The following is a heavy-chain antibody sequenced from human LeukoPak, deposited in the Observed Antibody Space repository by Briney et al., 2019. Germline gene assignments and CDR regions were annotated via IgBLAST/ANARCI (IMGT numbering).Heavy chain of an antibody. CDR2: INQDGRER. CDR1: GFTFSHYW. Sequence: PGGSLRLSCAASGFTFSHYWMSWVRQAPEKGLEWVANINQDGRERYYVDSVKGRFTISRDNGENSLYLQMNSLRAEDTAVYYCARRVFTYYYYVDVWGKGATVTVSS. J-gene: IGHJ6*03. V-gene: IGHV3-7*01. CDR3: ARRVFTYYYYVDV.